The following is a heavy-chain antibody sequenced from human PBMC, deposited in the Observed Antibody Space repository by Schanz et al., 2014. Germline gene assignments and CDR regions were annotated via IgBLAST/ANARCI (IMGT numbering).Heavy chain of an antibody. V-gene: IGHV3-7*01. D-gene: IGHD3-3*01. CDR3: ARGVRIDY. CDR2: IKQDGSEK. Sequence: EVQLVESGGGLVQPGGSLRLSCAASGFSFSNSWMSWVRQAPGKGLEWVANIKQDGSEKYYVDSVKGRFTISRDNAKNSLYLQMNSLTAEDTAVYYCARGVRIDYWGQGTLVTVSS. J-gene: IGHJ4*02. CDR1: GFSFSNSW.